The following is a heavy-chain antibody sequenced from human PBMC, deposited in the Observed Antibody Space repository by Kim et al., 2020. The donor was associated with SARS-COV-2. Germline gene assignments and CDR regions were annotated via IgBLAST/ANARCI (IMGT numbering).Heavy chain of an antibody. V-gene: IGHV3-48*02. D-gene: IGHD4-17*01. CDR1: GFTFSSYS. J-gene: IGHJ3*02. CDR2: ISSSSSTI. Sequence: GGSLRLSCAASGFTFSSYSMNWVRQAPGKGLEWVSYISSSSSTIYYADSVKGRFTISRDNAKNSLYLQMNSLRDEDTAVYYCARGGDDYGDYQFGVDAFDIWGQGTMVTVSS. CDR3: ARGGDDYGDYQFGVDAFDI.